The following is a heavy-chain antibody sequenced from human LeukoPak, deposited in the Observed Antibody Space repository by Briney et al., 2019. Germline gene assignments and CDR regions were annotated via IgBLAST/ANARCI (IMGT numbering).Heavy chain of an antibody. D-gene: IGHD6-13*01. V-gene: IGHV4-59*12. J-gene: IGHJ4*02. CDR3: ARSLNIAAPDGWPVSYFDY. CDR1: GASISSWY. Sequence: SETLSLTCTVSGASISSWYWSWIRQPPGKGLEWIGYIYGSGNTYYNPSLKSRVTISVDRSKNQFSLKLSSVTAADTAVYYCARSLNIAAPDGWPVSYFDYWGQGTLVTVSS. CDR2: IYGSGNT.